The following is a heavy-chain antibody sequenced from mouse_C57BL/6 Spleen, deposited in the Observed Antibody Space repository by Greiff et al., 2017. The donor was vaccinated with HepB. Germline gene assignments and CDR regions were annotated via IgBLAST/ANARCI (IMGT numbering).Heavy chain of an antibody. CDR2: IDPSDSYT. CDR1: GYTFTSYW. Sequence: QVQLQQPGAELVMPGASVKLSCKASGYTFTSYWMHWVKQRPGQGLEWIGEIDPSDSYTNYNQKFKGKSTLTVDKSSSTAYMQLSSLTSEDSAVYDCARRDYYGSSLAYWGQGTLVTVSA. CDR3: ARRDYYGSSLAY. D-gene: IGHD1-1*01. J-gene: IGHJ3*01. V-gene: IGHV1-69*01.